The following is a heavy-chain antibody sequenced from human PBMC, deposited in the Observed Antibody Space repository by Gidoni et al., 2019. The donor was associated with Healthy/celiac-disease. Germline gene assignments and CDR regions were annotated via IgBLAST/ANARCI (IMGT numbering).Heavy chain of an antibody. D-gene: IGHD5-12*01. V-gene: IGHV3-11*06. Sequence: QVQLVESGGGLVKPGGSLRLSCAASGFTFSDYYMSWIRQAPGKGLEWVSYISRSSSYTNYEDSVKGRFTISRDNSKNSLYLQMNSLRAEDTAVYYCARVSVVATILDYWGQGTLVTVSS. J-gene: IGHJ4*02. CDR3: ARVSVVATILDY. CDR1: GFTFSDYY. CDR2: ISRSSSYT.